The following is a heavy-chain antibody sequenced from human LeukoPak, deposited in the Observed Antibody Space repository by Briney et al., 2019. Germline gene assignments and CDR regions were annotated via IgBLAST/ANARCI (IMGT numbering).Heavy chain of an antibody. CDR1: GGSFSGYY. D-gene: IGHD4-17*01. CDR3: ARSSGGDTTFDY. V-gene: IGHV4-34*01. Sequence: KPSETLSLTCAVYGGSFSGYYWSWIRQPPGKGLEWIGEINHSGSTNYNPSLKSRVTISVDTSKNQFSLKLSSVTAADTAVYYCARSSGGDTTFDYWGQGTLVTVSS. CDR2: INHSGST. J-gene: IGHJ4*02.